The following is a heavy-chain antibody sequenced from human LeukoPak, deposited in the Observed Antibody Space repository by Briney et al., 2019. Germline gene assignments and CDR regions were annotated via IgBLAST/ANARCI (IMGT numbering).Heavy chain of an antibody. CDR2: IYWDNDR. V-gene: IGHV2-5*02. J-gene: IGHJ4*02. Sequence: CGPTQTNPTQTLTLTYTFSGLPRTTSAVGVAWIRHPPGKSLECLALIYWDNDRRYSPSLRSRLTITKDTPKNQVVLTMTNMDPVDTATYYCTHRVFQGGYWDSGKFDYWGQGTPVTVSS. CDR3: THRVFQGGYWDSGKFDY. CDR1: GLPRTTSAVG. D-gene: IGHD2-8*02.